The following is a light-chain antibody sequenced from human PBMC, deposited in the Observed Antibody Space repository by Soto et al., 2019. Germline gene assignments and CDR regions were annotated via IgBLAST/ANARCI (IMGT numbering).Light chain of an antibody. CDR2: GAS. J-gene: IGKJ3*01. V-gene: IGKV3-20*01. CDR3: QQYSSSPPEFT. Sequence: EIVLTQSPGTLSLSPGERATLSCRASQSVSSSYLAWYQQRPGQAPRLLIFGASYRATGIPDRFSGSGSGTDFTLTISRLEPEDFAVYYCQQYSSSPPEFTFSPGTKVD. CDR1: QSVSSSY.